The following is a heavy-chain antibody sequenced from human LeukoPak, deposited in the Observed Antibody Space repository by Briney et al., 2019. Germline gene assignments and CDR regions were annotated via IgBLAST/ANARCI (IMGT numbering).Heavy chain of an antibody. V-gene: IGHV3-64*01. CDR1: GFTFSSYA. J-gene: IGHJ4*02. CDR2: ISSNGGST. CDR3: ARDQGSPGYCSGGSCSIGY. Sequence: GGSLRLSCAASGFTFSSYAMHWVRQAPGKGLEYVSAISSNGGSTYYANSVKGRFTISRDNSKNTLYLQMGSLRAEDMAVYYCARDQGSPGYCSGGSCSIGYWGQGTLVTVSS. D-gene: IGHD2-15*01.